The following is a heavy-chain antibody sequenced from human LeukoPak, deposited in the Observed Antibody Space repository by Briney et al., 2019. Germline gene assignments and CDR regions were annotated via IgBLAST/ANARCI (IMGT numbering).Heavy chain of an antibody. CDR1: GGSISSYY. J-gene: IGHJ6*02. V-gene: IGHV4-4*07. CDR3: ARDGYYDFWSGSHYYYGMDV. Sequence: KPSETLSLTCTVSGGSISSYYWSWIRQPAGKGLEWIGRIYTSGSTNYNPSLKSRVTISVDTSKNQFSLKLSSVTAADTAVYYCARDGYYDFWSGSHYYYGMDVWGQGTTVTVSS. D-gene: IGHD3-3*01. CDR2: IYTSGST.